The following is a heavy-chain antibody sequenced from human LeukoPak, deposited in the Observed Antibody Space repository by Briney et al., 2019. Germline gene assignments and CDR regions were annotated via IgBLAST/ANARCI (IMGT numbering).Heavy chain of an antibody. CDR3: GRGRYCSSTSCYIRAVNWFDP. D-gene: IGHD2-2*02. J-gene: IGHJ5*02. CDR1: GFTFSSYA. V-gene: IGHV3-30-3*01. CDR2: ISYDGSNK. Sequence: GSLRLSCAASGFTFSSYAMHWVRQAPGKGLEWVAVISYDGSNKYYADSGKGRFTISRDNSKNTLYLQMNSLRAEDTAVYYCGRGRYCSSTSCYIRAVNWFDPWGQGTLVTVSS.